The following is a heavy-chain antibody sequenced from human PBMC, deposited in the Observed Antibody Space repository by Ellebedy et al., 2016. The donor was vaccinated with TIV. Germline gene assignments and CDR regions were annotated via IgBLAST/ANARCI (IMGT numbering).Heavy chain of an antibody. Sequence: SETLSLTXTVSGGSMRSVSHHWGWNRQPPGKGLEWLGSIYYSESTSYNPSLQSRVTISVDTSKNQFSLKLSSVTAADTAVYYCARDQGSRSGWKRGRAFDIWGQGTMVTVSS. CDR1: GGSMRSVSHH. D-gene: IGHD6-19*01. J-gene: IGHJ3*02. CDR2: IYYSEST. V-gene: IGHV4-39*07. CDR3: ARDQGSRSGWKRGRAFDI.